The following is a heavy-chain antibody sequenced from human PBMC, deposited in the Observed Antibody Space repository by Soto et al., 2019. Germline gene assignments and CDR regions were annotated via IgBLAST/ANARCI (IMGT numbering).Heavy chain of an antibody. D-gene: IGHD3-10*01. V-gene: IGHV4-61*01. CDR3: ARDRLSVEEYYYYGMDV. CDR1: GGSVSSGSYY. CDR2: IYYSGST. J-gene: IGHJ6*02. Sequence: SETLSLTCTVSGGSVSSGSYYWSWIRQPPGKGLEWIGYIYYSGSTNYNPSLKSRVTISVATSKNQFSLKLSSVTAADTAVYYCARDRLSVEEYYYYGMDVWGQGTTVTVSS.